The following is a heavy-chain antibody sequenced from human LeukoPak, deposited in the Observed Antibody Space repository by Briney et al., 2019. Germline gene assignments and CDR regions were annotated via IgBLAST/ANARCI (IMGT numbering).Heavy chain of an antibody. D-gene: IGHD5-12*01. CDR3: ARHPSGSAFDI. V-gene: IGHV4-39*01. J-gene: IGHJ3*02. Sequence: SETLSLTCTISGGSISSRNYYWGWIRQPPGKGLEWIGSVYYSGNTYYNPSLKSRVTVYVDTSKNQFSLKLSSVTAADTAVYYCARHPSGSAFDIWGQGTMVTVSS. CDR1: GGSISSRNYY. CDR2: VYYSGNT.